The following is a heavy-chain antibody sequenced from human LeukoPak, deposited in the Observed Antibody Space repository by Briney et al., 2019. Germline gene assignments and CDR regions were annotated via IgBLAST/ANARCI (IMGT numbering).Heavy chain of an antibody. CDR2: IYSGGST. D-gene: IGHD5-18*01. J-gene: IGHJ4*02. Sequence: PGGSLRLSCAASEFSVGRNYMTWVRQAPGKGLEWVSLIYSGGSTYYADSVKGRFTISRDNSKNTLYLQMNSLRAEDTAVYYCARFRTAMQLWKGYYFDYWGQGTLVTVSS. V-gene: IGHV3-66*01. CDR3: ARFRTAMQLWKGYYFDY. CDR1: EFSVGRNY.